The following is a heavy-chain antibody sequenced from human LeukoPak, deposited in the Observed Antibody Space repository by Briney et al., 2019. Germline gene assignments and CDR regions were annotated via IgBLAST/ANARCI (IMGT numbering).Heavy chain of an antibody. CDR2: INHSGST. Sequence: SETLSLTCAVYGGSFSGYYWSWIRQPPGKGLEWIGEINHSGSTNYNPSLKSRVTISVDTSKNQFSLKLSSVTAADTAVYYCARDGGYWGQGTLVTVSS. CDR1: GGSFSGYY. V-gene: IGHV4-34*01. D-gene: IGHD3-16*01. CDR3: ARDGGY. J-gene: IGHJ4*02.